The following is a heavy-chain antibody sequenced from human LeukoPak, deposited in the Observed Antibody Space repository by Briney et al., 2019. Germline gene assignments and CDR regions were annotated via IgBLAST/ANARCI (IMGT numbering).Heavy chain of an antibody. CDR3: ARADSGGDSSGYKWFDP. CDR1: GYTFTSYY. V-gene: IGHV1-46*01. CDR2: INPSGGST. D-gene: IGHD3-22*01. J-gene: IGHJ5*02. Sequence: ASVKVSCKASGYTFTSYYMHWVRQAPGQGLERMGIINPSGGSTSYAQKFQGRITMTRDTSTSTVYMELSSLRSEDTAVYNCARADSGGDSSGYKWFDPWGQGTLVTVSS.